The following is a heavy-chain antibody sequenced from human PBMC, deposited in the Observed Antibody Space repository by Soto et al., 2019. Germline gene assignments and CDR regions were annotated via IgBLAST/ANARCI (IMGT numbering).Heavy chain of an antibody. V-gene: IGHV3-7*02. CDR1: GFTFSSEY. CDR2: INQDGSEI. D-gene: IGHD6-13*01. CDR3: ATIAAVRFDY. Sequence: EVQLVESGGGLVQPGGSLRLSCVASGFTFSSEYMSWVRQAPGKGLEWVGNINQDGSEIYYLDSVKGRFTISRDNAKKSVFLQMTSLRAEDTAVYYCATIAAVRFDYWGQGTLVTVSS. J-gene: IGHJ4*02.